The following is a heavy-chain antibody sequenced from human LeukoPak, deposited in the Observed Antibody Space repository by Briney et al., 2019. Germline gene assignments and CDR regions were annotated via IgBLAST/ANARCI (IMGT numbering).Heavy chain of an antibody. V-gene: IGHV3-74*01. D-gene: IGHD4-11*01. CDR3: TSLLPTVTTYPY. CDR1: GNYW. J-gene: IGHJ4*02. Sequence: PGGSLRLSCAASGNYWMHWVRQAPGKGLVWVSRINSDGSSTSYADSVKGRFTISRDNAKNTLYLQMNSLRAEDTAVYYCTSLLPTVTTYPYWGQGTLVTVSS. CDR2: INSDGSST.